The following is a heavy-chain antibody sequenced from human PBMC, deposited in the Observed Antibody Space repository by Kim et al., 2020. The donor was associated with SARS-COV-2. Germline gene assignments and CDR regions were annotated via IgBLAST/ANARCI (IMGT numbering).Heavy chain of an antibody. CDR1: GYTFTGYY. V-gene: IGHV1-2*02. J-gene: IGHJ4*02. Sequence: ASVKVSCKASGYTFTGYYMHWVRQAPGQGLEWMGWINPNSGGTNYAQKFQGRVTMTRDTSISTAYMELSRLRSDDTAVYYCARALGMVATVSDYWGQGTLVTVSS. CDR3: ARALGMVATVSDY. CDR2: INPNSGGT. D-gene: IGHD5-12*01.